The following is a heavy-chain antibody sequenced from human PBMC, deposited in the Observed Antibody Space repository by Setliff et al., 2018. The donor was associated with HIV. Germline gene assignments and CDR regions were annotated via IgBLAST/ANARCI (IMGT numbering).Heavy chain of an antibody. Sequence: SETLSLTCIVSGGSMNSGGYYWTWIRQHPGKGLEWIGYIYASGSPDYNPSLESRVTISSDTSKNQFSLKLKSVTGADTAVYYCARVFHSLPTGLNDPFDMWGQGTLVTVSS. CDR3: ARVFHSLPTGLNDPFDM. CDR1: GGSMNSGGYY. V-gene: IGHV4-31*03. D-gene: IGHD4-17*01. J-gene: IGHJ3*02. CDR2: IYASGSP.